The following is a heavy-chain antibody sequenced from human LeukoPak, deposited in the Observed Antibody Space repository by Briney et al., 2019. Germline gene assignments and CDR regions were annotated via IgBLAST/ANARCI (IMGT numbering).Heavy chain of an antibody. CDR1: GYTFTNYG. J-gene: IGHJ4*02. CDR2: ISAYNGNT. CDR3: ARGSYDSSGYYKYYFDY. D-gene: IGHD3-22*01. V-gene: IGHV1-18*01. Sequence: ASVKVSCKASGYTFTNYGISWVRQAPGQGLEWMGWISAYNGNTNYAQKFQGRVTITADESTSTAYMELSSLRSEDTAVYYCARGSYDSSGYYKYYFDYWGQGTLVTVSS.